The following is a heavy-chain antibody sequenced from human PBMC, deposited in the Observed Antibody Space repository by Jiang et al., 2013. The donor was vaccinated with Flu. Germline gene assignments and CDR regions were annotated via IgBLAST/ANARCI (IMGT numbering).Heavy chain of an antibody. CDR2: MNPNSGNT. CDR1: GYTFTSYD. CDR3: ARGWALGYCSSTSCYQKDY. D-gene: IGHD2-2*01. Sequence: GAEVKKPGASVKVSCKASGYTFTSYDINWVRQATGQGLEWMGWMNPNSGNTGYAQKFQGRVTMTRNTSISTAYMELSSLRSEDTAVYYCARGWALGYCSSTSCYQKDYWGQGTLGHRLL. J-gene: IGHJ4*02. V-gene: IGHV1-8*01.